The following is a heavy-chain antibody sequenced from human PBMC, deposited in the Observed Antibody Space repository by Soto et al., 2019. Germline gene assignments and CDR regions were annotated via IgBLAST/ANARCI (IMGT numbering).Heavy chain of an antibody. CDR3: ARVKGDVYYYFDY. Sequence: PSETLSLTCTVSGGSISSGDYYWSWIRQPPGKGLEWIGYIYYSGCTYYNPSLKSRVTISVDTSKNQFSLKLSSVTAADTAVYYCARVKGDVYYYFDYWGQGTLVTVSS. CDR1: GGSISSGDYY. CDR2: IYYSGCT. D-gene: IGHD1-26*01. V-gene: IGHV4-30-4*01. J-gene: IGHJ4*02.